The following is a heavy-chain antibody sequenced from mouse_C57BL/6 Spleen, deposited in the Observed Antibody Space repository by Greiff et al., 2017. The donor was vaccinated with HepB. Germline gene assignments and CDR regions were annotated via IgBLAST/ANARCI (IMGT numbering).Heavy chain of an antibody. CDR2: ISSGSSTI. CDR1: GFTFSDYG. CDR3: ARPRIYYDYDEFAY. Sequence: EVKLVESGGGLVKPGGSLKLSCAASGFTFSDYGMHWVRQAPEKGLEWVAYISSGSSTIYYADTVKGRFTISRDNAKNTLFLQMTSLRSEDTAMYYCARPRIYYDYDEFAYWGQGTLVTVSA. V-gene: IGHV5-17*01. D-gene: IGHD2-4*01. J-gene: IGHJ3*01.